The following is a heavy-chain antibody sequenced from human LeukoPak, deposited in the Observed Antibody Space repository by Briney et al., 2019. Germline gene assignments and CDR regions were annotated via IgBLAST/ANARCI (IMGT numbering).Heavy chain of an antibody. J-gene: IGHJ4*02. V-gene: IGHV4-39*01. Sequence: PSETLSLTCTVSGGSISSSSYYWGWIRQPPGKGLEWIGSIYYSGSTHYNPSLKSRVIISVDTSKNQFSLKLSSVTAADTAVYYCARYSSGWYYWGQGTPVTVSS. CDR2: IYYSGST. CDR3: ARYSSGWYY. CDR1: GGSISSSSYY. D-gene: IGHD6-19*01.